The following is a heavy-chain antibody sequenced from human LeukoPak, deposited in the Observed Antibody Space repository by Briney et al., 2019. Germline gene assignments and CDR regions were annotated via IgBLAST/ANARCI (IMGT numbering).Heavy chain of an antibody. CDR2: ISSNGGST. Sequence: GGALRLSCAASGFTFSSYAVHWVRQAPGKGLEYVSAISSNGGSTYYANSVKGRFTISRDNSKNTLYLQMGSLRAEDMAVYYCARGTALGYCSSTSCYTGLDYWGQGTLVTVSS. CDR1: GFTFSSYA. V-gene: IGHV3-64*01. CDR3: ARGTALGYCSSTSCYTGLDY. J-gene: IGHJ4*02. D-gene: IGHD2-2*02.